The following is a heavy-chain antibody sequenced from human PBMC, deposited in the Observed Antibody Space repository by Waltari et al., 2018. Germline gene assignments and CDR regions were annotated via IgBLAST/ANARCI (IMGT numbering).Heavy chain of an antibody. D-gene: IGHD2-15*01. CDR3: ARGVVVAVYYYYGMDV. CDR2: IYYSGST. J-gene: IGHJ6*02. Sequence: QLQLQESGPGLVKPSETLSLTCTVSGGSISSSSYYWGWFRQPPGKGLEWIGSIYYSGSTYYNPSLKSRVTISVDTSKNQFSLKLSSVTAADTAVYYCARGVVVAVYYYYGMDVWGQGTTVTVSS. CDR1: GGSISSSSYY. V-gene: IGHV4-39*07.